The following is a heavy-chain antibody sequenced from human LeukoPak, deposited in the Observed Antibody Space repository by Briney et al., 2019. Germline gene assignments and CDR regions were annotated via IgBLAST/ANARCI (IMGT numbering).Heavy chain of an antibody. J-gene: IGHJ4*02. V-gene: IGHV3-23*01. CDR1: GFTLSTNA. Sequence: GGSLRLSCLTSGFTLSTNAMSWVRQAPGKGLEWVSLISDSGAYTYYGDSVRGRFTISRDNSKNTLYLQMNSLRAEDTAVYYCVKKGESSSWSKYYFNSWGQGALVTVSS. D-gene: IGHD6-13*01. CDR2: ISDSGAYT. CDR3: VKKGESSSWSKYYFNS.